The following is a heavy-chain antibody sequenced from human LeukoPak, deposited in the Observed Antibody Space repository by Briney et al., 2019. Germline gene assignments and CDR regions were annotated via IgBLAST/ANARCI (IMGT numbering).Heavy chain of an antibody. J-gene: IGHJ4*02. CDR2: INHSGST. V-gene: IGHV4-4*02. D-gene: IGHD3-22*01. Sequence: GSLRLSCAASGFTFSNAWMSWVRQPPGKGLEWIGEINHSGSTNYNPSLKSRVTISVDTSKNQFSLKLSSVTAADTAVYYCARDAYYYDSIGYRRFDYWGQGTLVTVSS. CDR1: GFTFSNAW. CDR3: ARDAYYYDSIGYRRFDY.